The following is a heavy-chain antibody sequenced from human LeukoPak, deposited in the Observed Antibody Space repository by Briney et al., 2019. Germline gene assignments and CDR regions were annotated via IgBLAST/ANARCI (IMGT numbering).Heavy chain of an antibody. Sequence: ASVKVSCKASGYTFTSYYMHWVRQAPGQGLEWMGIINPSDGSTNYAQKFQGRVTMTRDMSTSTVYMELSSLRSEDTAVYYCARDISYYYYYMDVWGKGTTVTVSS. CDR2: INPSDGST. J-gene: IGHJ6*03. CDR3: ARDISYYYYYMDV. CDR1: GYTFTSYY. V-gene: IGHV1-46*01.